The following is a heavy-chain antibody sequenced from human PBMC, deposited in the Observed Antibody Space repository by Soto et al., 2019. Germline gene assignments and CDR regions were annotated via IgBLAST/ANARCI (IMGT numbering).Heavy chain of an antibody. CDR2: IIPIFGIK. J-gene: IGHJ4*02. D-gene: IGHD3-10*01. V-gene: IGHV1-69*01. CDR3: AKEAGDH. CDR1: GGTFNTYA. Sequence: QMQLVQSGAEVKERGSSVKISCKTSGGTFNTYALTWVRQAPGQGLEWIGGIIPIFGIKNVAQRFQGRVTILADESLTTAYMEMTSLRSDDTAVYYCAKEAGDHWGQGTLVTVSS.